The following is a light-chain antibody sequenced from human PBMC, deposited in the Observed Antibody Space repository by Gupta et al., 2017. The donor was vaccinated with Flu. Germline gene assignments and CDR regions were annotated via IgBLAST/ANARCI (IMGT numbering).Light chain of an antibody. CDR3: SSYTSSSTLV. V-gene: IGLV2-14*01. CDR1: SSDVGGYNY. J-gene: IGLJ3*02. CDR2: EVS. Sequence: SVXXXXXQXXTXSXXGPSSDVGGYNYFSWYQQHPGKAPKLMIYEVSNRPSGVSNRFSGSKSGNTASLTISGLQAEDEADYYCSSYTSSSTLVFGGGTKLTVL.